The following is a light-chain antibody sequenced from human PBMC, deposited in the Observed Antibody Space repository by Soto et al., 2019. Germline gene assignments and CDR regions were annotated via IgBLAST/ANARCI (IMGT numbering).Light chain of an antibody. CDR3: SSYTSSSTLE. J-gene: IGLJ1*01. CDR2: EVS. CDR1: SSDVGGYNY. V-gene: IGLV2-14*01. Sequence: QSALTQPASVSGSPGQSITISCTGTSSDVGGYNYVSWYQQHPGKAPKLMIYEVSNRHSGVSNRFSGSKSGNTASLTISGLQAEDEADYYCSSYTSSSTLEVGTGTKDTVL.